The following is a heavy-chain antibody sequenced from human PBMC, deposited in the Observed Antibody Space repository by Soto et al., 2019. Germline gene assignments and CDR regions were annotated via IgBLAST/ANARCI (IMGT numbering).Heavy chain of an antibody. D-gene: IGHD3-3*01. J-gene: IGHJ6*02. V-gene: IGHV4-61*01. CDR2: IYYTGTT. Sequence: SENLSLTCTVYGGSVSRGRYQWSWIRQSPGKGLEWIGYIYYTGTTNYNPSLKSRVTIAVDTSKNQFSLKMTSVTAADTALYFCARLNFSDFCSGSDTMDVWGQGTSVTCSS. CDR1: GGSVSRGRYQ. CDR3: ARLNFSDFCSGSDTMDV.